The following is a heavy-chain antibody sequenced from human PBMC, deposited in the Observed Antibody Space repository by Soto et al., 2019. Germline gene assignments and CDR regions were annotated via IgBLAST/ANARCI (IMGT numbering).Heavy chain of an antibody. CDR2: INPSGGST. D-gene: IGHD5-12*01. J-gene: IGHJ6*02. CDR3: ARDIVATIIYYYGMDV. V-gene: IGHV1-46*01. Sequence: ASVKVSCKASGYTFTSYYMHWVRQAPGQGLEWMGIINPSGGSTSYAQKFQGRVTMTRDTSTSTVYMELSSLRSEDTAVYYCARDIVATIIYYYGMDVWGQGTTVTV. CDR1: GYTFTSYY.